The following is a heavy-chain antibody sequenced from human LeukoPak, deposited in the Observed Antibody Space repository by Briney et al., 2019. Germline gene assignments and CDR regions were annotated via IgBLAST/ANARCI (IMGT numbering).Heavy chain of an antibody. CDR1: GYTFTGYY. CDR3: ARFSGGSSIKYV. Sequence: ASVKVSCKASGYTFTGYYMHWVRQAPGQGLEWMGWINPNSGGTNYAQKFQGRVTMTSDTSISTAYMELSRLRSDDTAVYYCARFSGGSSIKYVWGQGTLVTVSS. V-gene: IGHV1-2*02. J-gene: IGHJ4*02. CDR2: INPNSGGT. D-gene: IGHD2-15*01.